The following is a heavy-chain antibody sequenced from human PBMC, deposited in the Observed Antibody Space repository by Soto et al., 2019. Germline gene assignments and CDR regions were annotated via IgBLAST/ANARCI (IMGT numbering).Heavy chain of an antibody. Sequence: ASVKVSCKASGYTFTSYYMHWVRQAPGQGLEWMGIINPSGGSTSYAQKFQGRVTMTRDTSTSTVYMELSSLRSEDTAVYYCARDISVRRPHDPLAGWGQGTMVTVAS. CDR1: GYTFTSYY. CDR3: ARDISVRRPHDPLAG. CDR2: INPSGGST. V-gene: IGHV1-46*03. D-gene: IGHD3-10*01. J-gene: IGHJ3*01.